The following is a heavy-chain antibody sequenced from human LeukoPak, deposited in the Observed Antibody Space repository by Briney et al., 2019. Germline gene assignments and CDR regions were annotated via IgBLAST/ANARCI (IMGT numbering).Heavy chain of an antibody. CDR1: GGSFSGYY. CDR2: MNHSGST. D-gene: IGHD2-15*01. J-gene: IGHJ6*02. CDR3: AREGIVVVVAASSDRYGMDV. Sequence: SETLSLTCAVYGGSFSGYYGSWIREPPGQGLEGIGEMNHSGSTNYNPSLKSRVTISVDTSKNQSSLTLSSVTAADTAVYYCAREGIVVVVAASSDRYGMDVWGHGTTVTVSS. V-gene: IGHV4-34*01.